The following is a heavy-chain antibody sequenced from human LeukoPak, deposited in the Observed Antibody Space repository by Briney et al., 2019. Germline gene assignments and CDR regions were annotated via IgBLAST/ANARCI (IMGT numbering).Heavy chain of an antibody. CDR1: GYTFTSYG. CDR3: AVNSGYDDSDYYYYGMDV. Sequence: SVKVSCKASGYTFTSYGISWVRQAPGQGLEWMGGIIPIFGTANYAQKFQGRVTITADESTSTAYMELSSLRSEDTAVYYCAVNSGYDDSDYYYYGMDVWGQGTTVTVSS. CDR2: IIPIFGTA. D-gene: IGHD5-12*01. J-gene: IGHJ6*02. V-gene: IGHV1-69*13.